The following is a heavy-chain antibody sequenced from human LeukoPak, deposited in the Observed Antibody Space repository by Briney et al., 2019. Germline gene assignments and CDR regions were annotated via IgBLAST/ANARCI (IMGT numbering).Heavy chain of an antibody. CDR1: GFTFSSYW. V-gene: IGHV3-74*01. J-gene: IGHJ4*02. D-gene: IGHD3-9*01. CDR2: ITSDGSAT. Sequence: PGGSLRLSCAVSGFTFSSYWMHWVRQGPGKGLAWVSRITSDGSATDYADSVKGRFTISRDNAKNTLYLHMDSLRAEDTAVYYCARAPYYDILTGYFGYWGQGTLVTVSS. CDR3: ARAPYYDILTGYFGY.